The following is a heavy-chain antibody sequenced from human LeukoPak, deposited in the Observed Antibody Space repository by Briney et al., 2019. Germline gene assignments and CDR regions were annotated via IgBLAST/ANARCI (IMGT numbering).Heavy chain of an antibody. J-gene: IGHJ5*02. CDR2: IYSSGNI. CDR1: GGSISSYY. V-gene: IGHV4-59*01. D-gene: IGHD1-26*01. CDR3: ASRRQWEGLEA. Sequence: SETLSLTCTVSGGSISSYYWSWIRQPPGMGLEWIGYIYSSGNINYNPSLKSRVTMSVDTSKNQFSLRLSSVTAADTAVYYCASRRQWEGLEAWGQGTLVTVSS.